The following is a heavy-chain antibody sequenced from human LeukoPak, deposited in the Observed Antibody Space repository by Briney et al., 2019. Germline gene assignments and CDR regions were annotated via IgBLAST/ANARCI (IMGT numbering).Heavy chain of an antibody. CDR3: ARGAIRRFLEWLLFDY. CDR2: INPNSGGT. Sequence: ASVKVSCKASGYTFTGYYMHWVRQAPGQGLEWMGWINPNSGGTNYAQKFQGRVTMTRDTSISTAYMELSRLRSDDTAVYYCARGAIRRFLEWLLFDYWGQGTLVTVSS. D-gene: IGHD3-3*01. V-gene: IGHV1-2*02. J-gene: IGHJ4*02. CDR1: GYTFTGYY.